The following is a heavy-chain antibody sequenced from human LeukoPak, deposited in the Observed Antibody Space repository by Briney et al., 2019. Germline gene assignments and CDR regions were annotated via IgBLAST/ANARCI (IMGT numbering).Heavy chain of an antibody. J-gene: IGHJ6*03. D-gene: IGHD3-10*01. Sequence: PGGSLRLSCAASGFTFSSYSMQWVRQAPGEGLVWVSRIGGDGTATTYADSVKGRFTISRDNAKNTLYLQMNSLRAEDTAVYYCASGSGSYRTPYYYMDVWGTGTTVTVSS. CDR1: GFTFSSYS. CDR3: ASGSGSYRTPYYYMDV. CDR2: IGGDGTAT. V-gene: IGHV3-74*01.